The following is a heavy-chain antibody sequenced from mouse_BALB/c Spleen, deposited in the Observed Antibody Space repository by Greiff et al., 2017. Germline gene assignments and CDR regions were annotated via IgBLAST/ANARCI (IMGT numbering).Heavy chain of an antibody. CDR1: GYTFTNYW. Sequence: QVQLQQSGAELVRPGTSVKISCKASGYTFTNYWLGWVKQRPGHGLEWIGDIYPGGGYTNYNEKFKGKATLTADTSSSTAYMQLSSLTSEDSAVYFCARNHYGSSRGWCAYWGQGTLVTVS. J-gene: IGHJ3*01. CDR3: ARNHYGSSRGWCAY. D-gene: IGHD1-1*01. V-gene: IGHV1-63*02. CDR2: IYPGGGYT.